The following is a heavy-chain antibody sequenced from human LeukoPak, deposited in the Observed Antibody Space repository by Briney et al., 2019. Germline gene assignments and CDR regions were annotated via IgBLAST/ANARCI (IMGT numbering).Heavy chain of an antibody. D-gene: IGHD3-10*01. V-gene: IGHV3-30*18. CDR2: ISYDGSNK. J-gene: IGHJ4*02. CDR1: GFTFSSYG. Sequence: PGGSLRLSCAASGFTFSSYGMYWVRQAPGKALEWLAVISYDGSNKYYADSVKGRFTIPRDNSKTTLYLQMNSLRAEDTAVYYCAKDVLLWFGESPHDYWGQGTLVTVSS. CDR3: AKDVLLWFGESPHDY.